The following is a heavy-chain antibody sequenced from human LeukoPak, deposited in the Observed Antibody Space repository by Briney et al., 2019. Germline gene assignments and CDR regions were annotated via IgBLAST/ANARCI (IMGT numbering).Heavy chain of an antibody. Sequence: GGSLRLSCAASGFTFSSYAMHLVRQAPGKGLEWVAVISYDGSNKYYADSVKGRFTISRDNSKNTLYLQMNSLRAEDTAVYYCASEPVEVGYCSSTSRFTDYWGQGTLVTVSS. J-gene: IGHJ4*02. CDR3: ASEPVEVGYCSSTSRFTDY. V-gene: IGHV3-30*14. CDR1: GFTFSSYA. D-gene: IGHD2-2*02. CDR2: ISYDGSNK.